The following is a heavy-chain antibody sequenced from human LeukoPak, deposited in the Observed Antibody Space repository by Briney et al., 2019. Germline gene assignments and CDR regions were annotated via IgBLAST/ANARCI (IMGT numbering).Heavy chain of an antibody. CDR2: IYSGGLT. V-gene: IGHV3-53*01. CDR3: ARAQYSGRYWGDFGN. Sequence: GGSLRLSCAASGFTVSTNYMSWVRQAPGKGLEWVSLIYSGGLTYYADSVKGRFTISRDNSKNTLYLQMNSLRAEDAAVYYCARAQYSGRYWGDFGNWGQGTLVTVSS. CDR1: GFTVSTNY. J-gene: IGHJ4*02. D-gene: IGHD1-26*01.